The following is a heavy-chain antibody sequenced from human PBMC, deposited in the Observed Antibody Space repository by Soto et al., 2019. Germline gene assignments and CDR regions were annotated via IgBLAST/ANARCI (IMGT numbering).Heavy chain of an antibody. D-gene: IGHD6-19*01. J-gene: IGHJ6*02. CDR2: IYPGDSDT. CDR1: GYSFTSYW. Sequence: EVQLVQSGAEVKKPGESLKISCKGSGYSFTSYWIGWVRQMPGKGLEWMGIIYPGDSDTRYSPSFQGQVTISADKSISTAYLQWSSLKASDTAMYYCARQMAVAGFSHYYYGMDVWGQGTTVTVSS. CDR3: ARQMAVAGFSHYYYGMDV. V-gene: IGHV5-51*01.